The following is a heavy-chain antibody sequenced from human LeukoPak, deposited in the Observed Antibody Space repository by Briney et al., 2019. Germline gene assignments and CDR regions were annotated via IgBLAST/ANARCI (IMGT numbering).Heavy chain of an antibody. CDR2: INPNSGGT. CDR3: ARDHYYYYYMDV. J-gene: IGHJ6*03. Sequence: ASVKVSCKASGYTFTSYGISWVRQAPGQGLEWMGWINPNSGGTNYAQKFQGRVTMTRDTSISTAYMELSRLRSDDTAVYYCARDHYYYYYMDVWGKGTTVTISS. CDR1: GYTFTSYG. V-gene: IGHV1-2*02.